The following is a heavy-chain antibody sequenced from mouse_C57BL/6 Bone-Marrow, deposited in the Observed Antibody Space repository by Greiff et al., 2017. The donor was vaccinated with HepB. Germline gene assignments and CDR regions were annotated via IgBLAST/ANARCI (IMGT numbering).Heavy chain of an antibody. J-gene: IGHJ1*03. CDR2: IRVKSDNYAT. V-gene: IGHV6-3*01. CDR3: TGVITVVATEYFDV. Sequence: EVQVVESGGGLVQPGGSMKLSCVASGFTFSNYWMNWVRQSPEKGLEWVAQIRVKSDNYATHYAESVKGRFTISRDDSKSSVYLQMNNLRAEDTGIYYCTGVITVVATEYFDVWGTGTTVTVSS. D-gene: IGHD1-1*01. CDR1: GFTFSNYW.